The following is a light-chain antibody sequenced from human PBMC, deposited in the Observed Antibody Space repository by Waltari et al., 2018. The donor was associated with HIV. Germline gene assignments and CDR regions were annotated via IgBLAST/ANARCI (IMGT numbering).Light chain of an antibody. Sequence: AIRMTQSPASFSASTGDRVTITCRASQDIGNYLAWYQQKPGKAPKLLIYGASTLQSGGPSRCSGSGSGTNFTLTVSCLHSEDFATYYCQQYSNYPLFGGGTKVEIK. V-gene: IGKV1-8*01. CDR1: QDIGNY. CDR2: GAS. CDR3: QQYSNYPL. J-gene: IGKJ4*02.